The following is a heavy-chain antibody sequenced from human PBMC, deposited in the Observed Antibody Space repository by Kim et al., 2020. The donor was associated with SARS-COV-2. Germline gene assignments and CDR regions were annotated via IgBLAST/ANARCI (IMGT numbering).Heavy chain of an antibody. J-gene: IGHJ6*02. V-gene: IGHV3-23*01. Sequence: GGSLRLSCAASGFTFSSYAMSWVRQAPGKGLEWVSAISGSGGSTYYADSVKGRFTISRDNSKNTLYLQMNSLRAEDTAVYYCAKDLVRRITMIVVVTYYGMDVWGQGTTVTVSS. CDR1: GFTFSSYA. CDR2: ISGSGGST. D-gene: IGHD3-22*01. CDR3: AKDLVRRITMIVVVTYYGMDV.